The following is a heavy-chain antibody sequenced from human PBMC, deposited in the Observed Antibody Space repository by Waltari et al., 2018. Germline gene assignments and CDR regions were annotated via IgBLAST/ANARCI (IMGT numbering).Heavy chain of an antibody. CDR2: IYYSGST. CDR1: GGSISSSY. CDR3: ARLTYYDFWSGYYTHYYYMDV. Sequence: QVQLQESGPGLVKPSETLSLTCTVSGGSISSSYWRWIRQPPGKGLEWIGYIYYSGSTNYNPSLKSRVTISVDTSKNQFSLKLSSVTAADTAVYYCARLTYYDFWSGYYTHYYYMDVWGKGTTVTISS. V-gene: IGHV4-59*08. D-gene: IGHD3-3*01. J-gene: IGHJ6*03.